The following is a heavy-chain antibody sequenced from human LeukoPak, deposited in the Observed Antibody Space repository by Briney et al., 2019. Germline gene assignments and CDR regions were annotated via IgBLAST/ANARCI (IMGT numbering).Heavy chain of an antibody. D-gene: IGHD5-12*01. CDR2: IIPIFGTA. CDR3: ARDSLATISGFDY. Sequence: GASVKVSCKASGGTFSSYAISWVRQAPGQGLEWMGGIIPIFGTANYAQKFQGRVTITADESTSTAYMELSSLRSDDTAVYYCARDSLATISGFDYWGQGTLVTVSS. V-gene: IGHV1-69*13. CDR1: GGTFSSYA. J-gene: IGHJ4*02.